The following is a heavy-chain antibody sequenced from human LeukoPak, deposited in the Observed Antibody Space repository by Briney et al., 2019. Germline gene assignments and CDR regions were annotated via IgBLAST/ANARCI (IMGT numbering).Heavy chain of an antibody. D-gene: IGHD3-10*01. CDR3: ARDRGVDESGY. CDR1: GYTFTGYY. J-gene: IGHJ4*02. CDR2: LNPNNGGT. V-gene: IGHV1-2*02. Sequence: ASVKVSCKASGYTFTGYYIHWVRQAPGQGLEWMGWLNPNNGGTNRAQKFQGRVTMTRDTSISTAYMELSGLRPEDTAMYYCARDRGVDESGYWGQGTPVTVSS.